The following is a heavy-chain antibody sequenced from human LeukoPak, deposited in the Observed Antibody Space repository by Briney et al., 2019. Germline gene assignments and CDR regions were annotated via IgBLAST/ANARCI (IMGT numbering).Heavy chain of an antibody. CDR3: ATIAAEGWFDP. CDR1: GFTFSSYG. D-gene: IGHD6-13*01. CDR2: ISYDGSNK. V-gene: IGHV3-30*03. Sequence: GGSLRLSCAASGFTFSSYGTHWVRRAPGKGLEWVAVISYDGSNKYYADSVKGRFTISRDNSKNTLYLQMNSLRAEDTAVYYCATIAAEGWFDPWGQGTLVTVSS. J-gene: IGHJ5*02.